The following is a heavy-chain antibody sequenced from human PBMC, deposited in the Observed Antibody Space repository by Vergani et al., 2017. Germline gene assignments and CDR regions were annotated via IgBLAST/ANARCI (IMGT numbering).Heavy chain of an antibody. CDR3: ARQRNSGSYVAAFDI. V-gene: IGHV4-39*01. Sequence: QVQLQESGPGLVKPSGTLSLTCAVSGGSLSSSSYYWGWIRQPPGKGLEWIGSIYYSGSTYYNPSLKSRVTISVDTSKNQFSLKLSSVTAADTAVYYCARQRNSGSYVAAFDIWGQGTMVTVSS. CDR1: GGSLSSSSYY. D-gene: IGHD1-26*01. CDR2: IYYSGST. J-gene: IGHJ3*02.